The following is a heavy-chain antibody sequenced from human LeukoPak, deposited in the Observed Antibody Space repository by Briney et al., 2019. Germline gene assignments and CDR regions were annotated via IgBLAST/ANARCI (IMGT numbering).Heavy chain of an antibody. CDR1: GYTFTSYG. J-gene: IGHJ4*02. CDR2: ISAYNGNT. Sequence: ASVKVSCKASGYTFTSYGISWVRQAPGQGREWMGWISAYNGNTNYAQKLQGRVTMTTDTSTSTAYMELRSLRSDDTAVYYCAREARFPTRGKYCTNGVCYIDYWGQGTLVTVSS. D-gene: IGHD2-8*01. V-gene: IGHV1-18*01. CDR3: AREARFPTRGKYCTNGVCYIDY.